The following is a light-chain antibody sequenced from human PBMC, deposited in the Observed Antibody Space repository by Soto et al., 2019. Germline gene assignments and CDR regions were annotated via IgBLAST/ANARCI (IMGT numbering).Light chain of an antibody. CDR1: QSISRY. Sequence: DIQMTQSPSSLSASVGDRVTIPCRASQSISRYLIWYQQKPGKAPKLLIYAASTLESGVSSRFSGRGSGTEFTLTINSLQPEDFATYYCQQYKSYLRTFGQGTKVDI. J-gene: IGKJ1*01. CDR3: QQYKSYLRT. CDR2: AAS. V-gene: IGKV1-5*01.